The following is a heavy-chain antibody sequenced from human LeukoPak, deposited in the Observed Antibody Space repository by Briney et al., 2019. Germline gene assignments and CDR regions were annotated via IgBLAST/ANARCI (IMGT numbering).Heavy chain of an antibody. CDR2: INHSGST. Sequence: SETLSLTCAVYGGSFSSYYWSWIRQPPGKGLEWIGEINHSGSTNYNPSLKSRVTISVDTSKNQFSLKLSSVTAADTAVYYCARRRSKNIVVVPAASRLAAFDIWGQGTMVTVSS. CDR1: GGSFSSYY. V-gene: IGHV4-34*01. D-gene: IGHD2-2*01. CDR3: ARRRSKNIVVVPAASRLAAFDI. J-gene: IGHJ3*02.